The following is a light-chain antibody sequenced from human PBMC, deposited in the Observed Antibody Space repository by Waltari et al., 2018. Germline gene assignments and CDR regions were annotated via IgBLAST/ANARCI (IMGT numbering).Light chain of an antibody. CDR1: QSVSSY. CDR3: QQRSNWRT. CDR2: DAS. V-gene: IGKV3-11*01. J-gene: IGKJ1*01. Sequence: EIVLTQSPATLSLSPGERATLSCRASQSVSSYLAWYQQKPGQAPRLLINDASNRATGIPARFSGSGSGTDFTLAISSLEPEDFAVYYCQQRSNWRTFGQGTKVEIK.